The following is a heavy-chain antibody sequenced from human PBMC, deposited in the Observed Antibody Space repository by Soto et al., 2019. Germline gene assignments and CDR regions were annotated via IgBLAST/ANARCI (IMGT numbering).Heavy chain of an antibody. CDR1: GFTFTNFA. V-gene: IGHV3-23*01. CDR3: AKGYCSSTSCSFDY. J-gene: IGHJ4*02. D-gene: IGHD2-2*01. Sequence: GGSLRLSCAASGFTFTNFAMNWVCQAPGKGLEWVSVISGTGDTTYNADSVKGRFTISRDNSMNTAFLQMNSLRAEDTALYYCAKGYCSSTSCSFDYWGQGTLFTVS. CDR2: ISGTGDTT.